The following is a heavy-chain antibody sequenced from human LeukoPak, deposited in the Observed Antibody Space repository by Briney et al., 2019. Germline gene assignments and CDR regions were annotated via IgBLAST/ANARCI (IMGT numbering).Heavy chain of an antibody. V-gene: IGHV4-30-4*01. Sequence: SQTLSLTCTVSGGLISRIEYYWSWVRQSPVKGLEWLGHIYHTGTTLYSPHLNNRLTVSVNSSRNQFSLTLNSVTAADTAVYYCASVSVWELATHPGGSFDYWGRGILVTVSS. CDR2: IYHTGTT. J-gene: IGHJ4*02. CDR1: GGLISRIEYY. CDR3: ASVSVWELATHPGGSFDY. D-gene: IGHD1-26*01.